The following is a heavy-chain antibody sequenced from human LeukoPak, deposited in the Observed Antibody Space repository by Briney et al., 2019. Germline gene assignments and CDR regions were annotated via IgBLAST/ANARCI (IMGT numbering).Heavy chain of an antibody. CDR2: IIPLFATA. D-gene: IGHD3-22*01. V-gene: IGHV1-69*13. CDR3: ASGGDSSGYYPFDY. Sequence: GASVKVSCKASGGTFSNYAFNWVRQAPGQGLEWMGGIIPLFATANYAQKFQGRLTITADESTSTAYMELRSLRSDDTAVYYCASGGDSSGYYPFDYWGQGTLVTVSS. CDR1: GGTFSNYA. J-gene: IGHJ4*02.